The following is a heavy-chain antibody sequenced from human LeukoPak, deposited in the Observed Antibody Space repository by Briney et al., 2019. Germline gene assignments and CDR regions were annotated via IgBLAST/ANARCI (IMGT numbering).Heavy chain of an antibody. CDR1: GFTFSSYA. CDR3: ASQPERKYYYHGMDV. D-gene: IGHD1-14*01. Sequence: PGGSLRLSCAASGFTFSSYAMHWVRQAPGKGLEWVAVISYDGSNKYYADSVKGRFTISRDNSKNTLYLQMNSLRAEDTAVYYCASQPERKYYYHGMDVWGQGTTVTVSS. V-gene: IGHV3-30*04. CDR2: ISYDGSNK. J-gene: IGHJ6*02.